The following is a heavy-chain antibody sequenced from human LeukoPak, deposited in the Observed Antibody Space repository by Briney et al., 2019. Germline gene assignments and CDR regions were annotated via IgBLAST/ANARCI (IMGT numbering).Heavy chain of an antibody. CDR1: GFTFSSYP. J-gene: IGHJ4*02. CDR3: AKGLHSYDY. V-gene: IGHV3-23*01. D-gene: IGHD5-18*01. CDR2: ISGSGGST. Sequence: PGGSLRLSCAASGFTFSSYPMSWVRQAPGKGLEWVSAISGSGGSTYYADSVKGRFTFSRDNSKNKLYLQMNSLRAEDTAVYYCAKGLHSYDYWGQGTLVTVSS.